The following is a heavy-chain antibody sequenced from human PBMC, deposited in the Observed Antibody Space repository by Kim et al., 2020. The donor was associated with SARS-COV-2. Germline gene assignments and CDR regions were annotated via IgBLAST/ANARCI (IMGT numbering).Heavy chain of an antibody. D-gene: IGHD2-2*01. J-gene: IGHJ4*02. CDR3: AKGSGSSSIDY. Sequence: GGSLRLSCAASGFSFSTSAVDWVRQAPGKGLEWVSGISGTGGTTLYADSVKGRFTLTRDTSKNTLYLQMNTLRAEDTALYYCAKGSGSSSIDYWGQGTLVTVSS. CDR1: GFSFSTSA. CDR2: ISGTGGTT. V-gene: IGHV3-23*01.